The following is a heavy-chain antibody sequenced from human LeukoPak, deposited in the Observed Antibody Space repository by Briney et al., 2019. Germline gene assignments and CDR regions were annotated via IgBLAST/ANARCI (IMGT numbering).Heavy chain of an antibody. J-gene: IGHJ4*02. CDR2: IESKTDGGTT. CDR3: TTYGSGRKFDY. Sequence: GSLRLSCAASGFSFSDAWMSWVRQIPGKGLEWVGRIESKTDGGTTDYAAPVKGRVTISRDDSTNTLYLQMNSLKSEDTAVYYCTTYGSGRKFDYWGQGILVTVSS. CDR1: GFSFSDAW. D-gene: IGHD3-10*01. V-gene: IGHV3-15*04.